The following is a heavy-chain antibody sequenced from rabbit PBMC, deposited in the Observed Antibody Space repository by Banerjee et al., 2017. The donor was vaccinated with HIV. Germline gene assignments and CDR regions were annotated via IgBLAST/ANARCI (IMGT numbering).Heavy chain of an antibody. J-gene: IGHJ4*01. Sequence: QSLEESGGDLVKPGASLTLTCTASGFSFSDRYYMCWVRQAPGKGLEWIACIYAGSSGSTHYASWAKGRFTISKTSSTTVTLQMTSLTAADTATYFCARDRDGGYGYAGMALWGPGTLVTVS. D-gene: IGHD6-1*01. CDR2: IYAGSSGST. V-gene: IGHV1S40*01. CDR3: ARDRDGGYGYAGMAL. CDR1: GFSFSDRYY.